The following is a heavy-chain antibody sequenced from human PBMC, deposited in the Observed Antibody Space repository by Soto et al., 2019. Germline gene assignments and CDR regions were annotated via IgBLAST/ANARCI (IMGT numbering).Heavy chain of an antibody. CDR2: IIPIFGTA. V-gene: IGHV1-69*06. Sequence: GGPVKVSCKASGGTFSSYAISWVRQAPGQGLEWMGGIIPIFGTANYAQKFQGRVTITADKSTSTAYMELSSLRSEDTAVYYCARDRPSGTSRHFDYWGQGTLVTVSS. J-gene: IGHJ4*02. D-gene: IGHD1-26*01. CDR3: ARDRPSGTSRHFDY. CDR1: GGTFSSYA.